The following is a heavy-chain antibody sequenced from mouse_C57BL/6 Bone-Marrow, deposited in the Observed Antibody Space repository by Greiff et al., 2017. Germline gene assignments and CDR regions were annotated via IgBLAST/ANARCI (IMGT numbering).Heavy chain of an antibody. CDR3: ATIQRKFAY. CDR2: IWGVGST. J-gene: IGHJ3*01. Sequence: VQVVESGPGLVAPSQSLSITCTVSGFSLTSYGVDWVRQSPGKGLEWLGVIWGVGSTNYNSALKSRLSISKDNSKSQVFLKMNSLQTDDTAMYYCATIQRKFAYWGQGTLVTVSA. CDR1: GFSLTSYG. V-gene: IGHV2-6*01.